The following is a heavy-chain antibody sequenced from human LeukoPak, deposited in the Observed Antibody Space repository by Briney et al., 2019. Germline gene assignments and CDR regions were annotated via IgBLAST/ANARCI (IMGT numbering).Heavy chain of an antibody. D-gene: IGHD4-17*01. CDR3: ARPPDYGDYVPFDY. CDR1: GFTFSTYS. J-gene: IGHJ4*02. V-gene: IGHV3-21*01. Sequence: GGSLRLSCAASGFTFSTYSMNWVRQAPGKGLEWVSSIGRSSSDIYYADSVKGRFTISRDNAKNSLYLQMNSLRADDTAVYYRARPPDYGDYVPFDYWGQGTLVTVSS. CDR2: IGRSSSDI.